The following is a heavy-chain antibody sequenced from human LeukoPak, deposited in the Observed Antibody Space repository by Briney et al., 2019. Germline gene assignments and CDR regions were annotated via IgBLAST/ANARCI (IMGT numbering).Heavy chain of an antibody. CDR1: GFPFSSYW. Sequence: GGSLGLSCVASGFPFSSYWMTWVRQAPGKGLEWVANIKQDGSKKSYVDSVKGRFTISRDNAKNPLYLQMNSLRAEDTAIYYCTRVGYIDEGIDYWGQGTLVTVSS. CDR2: IKQDGSKK. CDR3: TRVGYIDEGIDY. V-gene: IGHV3-7*04. D-gene: IGHD5-24*01. J-gene: IGHJ4*02.